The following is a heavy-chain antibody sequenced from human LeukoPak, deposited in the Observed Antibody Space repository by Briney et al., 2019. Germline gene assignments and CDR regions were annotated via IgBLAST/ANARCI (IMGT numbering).Heavy chain of an antibody. CDR1: GGSNNSYY. J-gene: IGHJ5*02. Sequence: SENLSLTCTVSGGSNNSYYWSWIRQPPGKGLEWIGYTHPSGNTNYSPSLKSRVTISIDTSRNQFSLKLSSVTAADTAVYYCARKPPKKGRFDPWGQGTLVTVSS. D-gene: IGHD1-14*01. V-gene: IGHV4-4*09. CDR3: ARKPPKKGRFDP. CDR2: THPSGNT.